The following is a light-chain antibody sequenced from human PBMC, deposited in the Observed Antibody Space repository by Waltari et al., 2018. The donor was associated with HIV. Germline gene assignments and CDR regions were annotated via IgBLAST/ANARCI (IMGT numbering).Light chain of an antibody. V-gene: IGLV2-14*03. J-gene: IGLJ3*02. CDR1: SREVGAYNF. CDR3: GSYTSSSTLV. Sequence: QSALTTPASASGSPGQSITISCTGTSREVGAYNFVSWYQQHPGKAPKLMIYDCSSRPSGVSDRFSGAKSGNTASLTISGLQAEDEADYYCGSYTSSSTLVFGGGTKLTVL. CDR2: DCS.